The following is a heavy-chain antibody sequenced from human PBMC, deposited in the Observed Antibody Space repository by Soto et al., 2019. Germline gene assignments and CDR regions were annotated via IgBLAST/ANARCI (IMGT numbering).Heavy chain of an antibody. J-gene: IGHJ4*02. Sequence: SETLSLTCAVSGYSISSGYYCGCIRQPPGKGLEWIGSIYHSGSTYYNPSLKSRVTISVDTSKNQFSLKLSSVTAADTAVYYCAIRFLERGIDYWGQGTLVTVSS. D-gene: IGHD3-3*01. V-gene: IGHV4-38-2*01. CDR2: IYHSGST. CDR3: AIRFLERGIDY. CDR1: GYSISSGYY.